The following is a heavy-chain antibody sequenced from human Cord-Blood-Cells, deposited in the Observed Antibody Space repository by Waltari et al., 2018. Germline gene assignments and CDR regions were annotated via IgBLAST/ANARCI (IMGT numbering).Heavy chain of an antibody. CDR1: GGSISSYY. V-gene: IGHV4-59*01. CDR2: IYYSGST. Sequence: QVQLQESGPGLVKPSETLSLTCTVSGGSISSYYWSWIRQPPGKGLEWIGYIYYSGSTNYNPSLKRRVTISVDTSKNQFSLKLSSVTAADTAVYYCARDRYSSGTFDYWGQGTLVTVSS. D-gene: IGHD3-22*01. CDR3: ARDRYSSGTFDY. J-gene: IGHJ4*02.